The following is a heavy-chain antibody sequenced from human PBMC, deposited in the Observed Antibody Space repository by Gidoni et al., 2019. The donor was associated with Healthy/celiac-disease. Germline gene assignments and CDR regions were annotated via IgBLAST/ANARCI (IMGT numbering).Heavy chain of an antibody. Sequence: EVQLLESGGGLVQPGGSLRLSCAASGFTFSSYAMSGVRQAPGKGLGWVSAISGSGGSTYYADSVNGRFTISRDNSKNTLYLQMNSLRAEDTAVYYCAKTVAFAAAELDYWGQGTLVTVSS. V-gene: IGHV3-23*01. CDR3: AKTVAFAAAELDY. D-gene: IGHD6-13*01. J-gene: IGHJ4*02. CDR1: GFTFSSYA. CDR2: ISGSGGST.